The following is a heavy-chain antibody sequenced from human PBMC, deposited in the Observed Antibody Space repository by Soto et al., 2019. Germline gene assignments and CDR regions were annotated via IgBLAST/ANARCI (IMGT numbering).Heavy chain of an antibody. Sequence: QVQLVQSGAEVKKPGASVKVSCKASGYTFTSYGISWVRQAPGQGLEWMGWISAYNGNTNYAQKLQGRVTMTTDTSTSTAYMELRSLRSDDTAVYYCASVPLLYGDYVGYYFDYWGQGTLVTVSS. CDR2: ISAYNGNT. D-gene: IGHD4-17*01. CDR3: ASVPLLYGDYVGYYFDY. J-gene: IGHJ4*02. V-gene: IGHV1-18*01. CDR1: GYTFTSYG.